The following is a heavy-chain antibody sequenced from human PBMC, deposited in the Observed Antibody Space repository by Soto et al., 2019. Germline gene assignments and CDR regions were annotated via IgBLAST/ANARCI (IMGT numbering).Heavy chain of an antibody. J-gene: IGHJ4*02. Sequence: SDTLSLTCTVSGGSISIYYWSWIRQPPGKGLEWIGYIYYSGSTNYNPSLKSRVTISVDTSKNQFSLKLSSVTAADTAVYYCVRGYGRFDYWGQGTLVTVSS. V-gene: IGHV4-59*01. D-gene: IGHD3-10*01. CDR1: GGSISIYY. CDR2: IYYSGST. CDR3: VRGYGRFDY.